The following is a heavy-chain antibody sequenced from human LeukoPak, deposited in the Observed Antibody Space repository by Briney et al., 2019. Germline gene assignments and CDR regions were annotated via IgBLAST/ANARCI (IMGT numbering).Heavy chain of an antibody. CDR2: ITHRGHT. V-gene: IGHV4-34*01. CDR1: RVSFRGYH. Sequence: PPETLSLTCAVYRVSFRGYHWNWIPEFPGKGQEWIGEITHRGHTNYNPSLESRVTISVDTSKKQFSLKLNSVTAADTAVYYCARDPTTEPNIAYYFDFWGQGTLVTVSS. J-gene: IGHJ4*02. CDR3: ARDPTTEPNIAYYFDF. D-gene: IGHD4-17*01.